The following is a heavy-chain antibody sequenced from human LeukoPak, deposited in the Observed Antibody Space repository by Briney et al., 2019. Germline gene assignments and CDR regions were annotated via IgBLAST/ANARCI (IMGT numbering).Heavy chain of an antibody. D-gene: IGHD1-7*01. CDR2: IYHSGST. J-gene: IGHJ4*02. V-gene: IGHV4-30-2*01. Sequence: PSETLSLTCAVSGGSTSSGGYSWSWIRQPPGKGLEWIGYIYHSGSTYYNPSLKSRVTISVDRSKNQFSLKLSSVTATDTAVYYCARGELSPFDFDYWGQGTLVTVSS. CDR3: ARGELSPFDFDY. CDR1: GGSTSSGGYS.